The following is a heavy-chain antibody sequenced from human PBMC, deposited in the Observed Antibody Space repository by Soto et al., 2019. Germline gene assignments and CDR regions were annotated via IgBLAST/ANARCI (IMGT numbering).Heavy chain of an antibody. J-gene: IGHJ5*02. CDR2: IWFDGSKE. D-gene: IGHD3-16*01. V-gene: IGHV3-33*01. Sequence: PGGSLRLSCAASGFKFRNYAIHWVRQAPGKGLEWLAVIWFDGSKEYYADSVKGRFTISRDNSKNTVFLHMNSLTADDSGVFYCARAHSMMLLDRFDPRGPGTLLTVSS. CDR1: GFKFRNYA. CDR3: ARAHSMMLLDRFDP.